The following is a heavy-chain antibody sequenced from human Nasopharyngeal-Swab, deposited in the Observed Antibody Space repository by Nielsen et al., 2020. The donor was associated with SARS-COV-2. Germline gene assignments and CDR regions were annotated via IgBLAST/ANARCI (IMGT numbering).Heavy chain of an antibody. CDR2: LNQDGSAQ. D-gene: IGHD6-6*01. CDR1: GFTFSNYW. V-gene: IGHV3-7*03. Sequence: GESLKISCAPSGFTFSNYWIAWVRQAPGKGLEWVADLNQDGSAQYYPDSVKGRFTISRYNSKRPLYLQMNRLRVEETGVYYCASDSTRRHDYWGQGTLVTVSS. J-gene: IGHJ4*02. CDR3: ASDSTRRHDY.